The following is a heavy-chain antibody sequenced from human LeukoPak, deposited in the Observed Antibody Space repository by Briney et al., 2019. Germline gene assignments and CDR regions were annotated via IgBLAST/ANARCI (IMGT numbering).Heavy chain of an antibody. CDR2: ISWNSGSI. Sequence: PGGSLRLSCAASGFTFDDYAMHWVRQAPGKGLEWVSGISWNSGSIGYADSVKGRFTISRDNAKNSLYLQMNSLRAEDTALYYCAKTVWSGTPDAFDIWGQGTMVTVSS. J-gene: IGHJ3*02. D-gene: IGHD3-3*01. V-gene: IGHV3-9*01. CDR1: GFTFDDYA. CDR3: AKTVWSGTPDAFDI.